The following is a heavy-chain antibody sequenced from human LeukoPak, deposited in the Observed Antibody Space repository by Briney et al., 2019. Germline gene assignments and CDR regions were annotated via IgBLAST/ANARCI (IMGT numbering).Heavy chain of an antibody. CDR3: AKCYDYRPGAGSFDY. CDR1: GLTFLSYN. V-gene: IGHV3-30*18. J-gene: IGHJ4*02. Sequence: GGSLRLSFAASGLTFLSYNLHWVRQAPGKGLEWVAVISYDGNNKYYADSVKGRFTISRDNSKNTLYLQMNGLRAEDTAVYYCAKCYDYRPGAGSFDYWGQGTLVTVSS. D-gene: IGHD2-2*01. CDR2: ISYDGNNK.